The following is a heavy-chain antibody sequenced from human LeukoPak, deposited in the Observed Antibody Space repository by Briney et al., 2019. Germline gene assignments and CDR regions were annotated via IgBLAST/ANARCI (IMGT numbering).Heavy chain of an antibody. V-gene: IGHV3-20*04. J-gene: IGHJ6*03. Sequence: GGSLRLSCAASGFSFNDYGMSWVRQAPGQGPVWVSGITWNGGSTDYAASVKGRFTISRDNAKNSLYLRMNSLRDEDTALYYCSRGGGSIRHSYYYYVDVWGKGTSVTVSS. D-gene: IGHD2-15*01. CDR3: SRGGGSIRHSYYYYVDV. CDR2: ITWNGGST. CDR1: GFSFNDYG.